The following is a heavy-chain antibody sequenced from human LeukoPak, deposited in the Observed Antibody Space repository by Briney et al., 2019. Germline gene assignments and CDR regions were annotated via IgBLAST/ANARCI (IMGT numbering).Heavy chain of an antibody. D-gene: IGHD3-10*01. CDR2: TRNKANSYTT. Sequence: GGSLRLSCAASGFSLSSTWMSWVRQAPGKGLEWVGRTRNKANSYTTEYPASVKARFPISRDDSKQSLNLQMNSLKTEDTAVYYCARESGGGVLGYFDLWGRGTLVSVSS. CDR3: ARESGGGVLGYFDL. V-gene: IGHV3-72*01. J-gene: IGHJ2*01. CDR1: GFSLSSTW.